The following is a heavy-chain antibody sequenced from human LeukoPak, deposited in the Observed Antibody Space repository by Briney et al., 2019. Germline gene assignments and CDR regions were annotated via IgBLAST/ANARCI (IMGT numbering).Heavy chain of an antibody. CDR1: GFTFSSYG. CDR3: AKEPPPTYYDFWSGSQSGMDV. Sequence: GRSLRLSCAASGFTFSSYGMHWVRQAPGKGLEWVAAISYDGSNKYYADSVKGRFTISRDNSKNTLYLQMNSLRAEDTAVYYCAKEPPPTYYDFWSGSQSGMDVWGQGTTVTVSS. V-gene: IGHV3-30*18. CDR2: ISYDGSNK. J-gene: IGHJ6*02. D-gene: IGHD3-3*01.